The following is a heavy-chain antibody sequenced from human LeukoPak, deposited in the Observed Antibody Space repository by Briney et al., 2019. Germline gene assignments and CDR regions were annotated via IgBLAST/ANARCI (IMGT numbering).Heavy chain of an antibody. Sequence: SETLSLTCAVYGGSFSGYYWSWIRQPPGKGVEWIGEINHSGSTNYNPSLKSRVTISVDTSKNQFSLKLSSVTAADTAVYYCARWCKPIRRTTYYYYGMDVWGQGTTVTVSS. CDR3: ARWCKPIRRTTYYYYGMDV. CDR2: INHSGST. CDR1: GGSFSGYY. V-gene: IGHV4-34*01. J-gene: IGHJ6*02. D-gene: IGHD1-7*01.